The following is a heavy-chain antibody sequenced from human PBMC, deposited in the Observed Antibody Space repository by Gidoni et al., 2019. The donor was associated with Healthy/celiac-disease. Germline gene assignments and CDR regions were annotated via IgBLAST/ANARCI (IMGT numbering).Heavy chain of an antibody. CDR2: ISYDGSNK. Sequence: QVQLVESGGGVVQPGRSLRLSCAASGFTFSSYAMHWVRQAPGKGLEWVAVISYDGSNKYYADSVKGRFTISRDNSKNTLYLQMNSLRAEDTAVYYCARARSSSWYMGWFDPWGQGTLVTVSS. CDR1: GFTFSSYA. CDR3: ARARSSSWYMGWFDP. D-gene: IGHD6-13*01. V-gene: IGHV3-30-3*01. J-gene: IGHJ5*02.